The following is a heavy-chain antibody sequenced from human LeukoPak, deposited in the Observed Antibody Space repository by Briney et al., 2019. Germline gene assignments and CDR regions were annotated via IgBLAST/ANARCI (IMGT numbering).Heavy chain of an antibody. V-gene: IGHV3-20*04. CDR2: INWNGGST. J-gene: IGHJ6*03. CDR1: GFTFSNSG. CDR3: ARGNGDYYMDV. Sequence: GGSLRLSCAASGFTFSNSGMNWVRQGPGKGLEWVSGINWNGGSTGYADSVKGRFTISRDNAKHSLNLQMNSLRAEDTALYYCARGNGDYYMDVWGKGTTVTVSS. D-gene: IGHD4-17*01.